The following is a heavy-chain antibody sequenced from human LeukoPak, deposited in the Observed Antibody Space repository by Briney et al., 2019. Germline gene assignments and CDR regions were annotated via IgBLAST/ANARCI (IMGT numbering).Heavy chain of an antibody. CDR1: GGSLTSGDYY. D-gene: IGHD5-12*01. CDR3: AREGRKWRAHIFDY. Sequence: PSQTLSLTCTLSGGSLTSGDYYWSWIRQPPGKGLEWIGYIYYSGSTYYNPSLKSRVTISVDTSKNQFSLKLSSVTAADTAVYYCAREGRKWRAHIFDYWGQGTLVTVSS. V-gene: IGHV4-30-4*01. CDR2: IYYSGST. J-gene: IGHJ4*02.